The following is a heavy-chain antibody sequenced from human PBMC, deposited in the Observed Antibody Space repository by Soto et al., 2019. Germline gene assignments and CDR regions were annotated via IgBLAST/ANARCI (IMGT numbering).Heavy chain of an antibody. CDR3: AVTTYYDNSGPYYFDY. J-gene: IGHJ4*02. Sequence: GGSLRLSCAGTGFTFRSYEMNWVRQAPGKGLEWLSYISSSGSTRNYADSLKGRFTISRDNARNSLYLQMNSLRAEDTAVYYCAVTTYYDNSGPYYFDYWGQGILVTVSS. V-gene: IGHV3-48*03. D-gene: IGHD3-22*01. CDR2: ISSSGSTR. CDR1: GFTFRSYE.